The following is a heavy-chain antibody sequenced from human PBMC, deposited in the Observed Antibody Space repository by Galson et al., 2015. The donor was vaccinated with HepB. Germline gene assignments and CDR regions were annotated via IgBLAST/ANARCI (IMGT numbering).Heavy chain of an antibody. CDR3: AKDGGWTLDI. Sequence: SLRLSCAASTVTLSNSWVNWVRQAPGKGLEWVAAIKRDGGEKYYVDAVKGRFTISRDNAKNSVYLQMNSLRAEDTAVYYCAKDGGWTLDIWGQGTMVTVSS. CDR2: IKRDGGEK. V-gene: IGHV3-7*01. D-gene: IGHD3/OR15-3a*01. CDR1: TVTLSNSW. J-gene: IGHJ3*02.